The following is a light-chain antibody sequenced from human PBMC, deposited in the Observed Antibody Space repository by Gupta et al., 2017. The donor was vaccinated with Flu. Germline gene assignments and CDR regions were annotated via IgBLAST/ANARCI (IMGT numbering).Light chain of an antibody. V-gene: IGLV3-25*02. J-gene: IGLJ1*01. Sequence: SSELTQPPSASVSPGQTARIHCSGDSFPKQYAYWYQQKPGQAPVLVIYKDTERPSGIPERCSGSSSGTTVTLTISGVRAEDEADYYCQSADTSGTYFYVFGTGTKVTVL. CDR1: SFPKQY. CDR3: QSADTSGTYFYV. CDR2: KDT.